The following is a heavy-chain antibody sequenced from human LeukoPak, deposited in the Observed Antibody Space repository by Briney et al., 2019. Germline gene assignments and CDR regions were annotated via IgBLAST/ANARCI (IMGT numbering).Heavy chain of an antibody. D-gene: IGHD6-19*01. CDR1: GFTFSSYS. Sequence: GGSLRLSCAASGFTFSSYSMNWVRQAPGKGLEWVSSISSSSNYIYYGDSVKGRFTISRDNAKNSLSLQMNSLRAEDTAVYYCARYIRIAVAGGYYGMDVWGQGTTVTVSS. V-gene: IGHV3-21*01. J-gene: IGHJ6*02. CDR3: ARYIRIAVAGGYYGMDV. CDR2: ISSSSNYI.